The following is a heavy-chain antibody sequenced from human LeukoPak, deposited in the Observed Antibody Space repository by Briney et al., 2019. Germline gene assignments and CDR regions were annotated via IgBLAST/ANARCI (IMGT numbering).Heavy chain of an antibody. D-gene: IGHD6-13*01. V-gene: IGHV3-30*03. J-gene: IGHJ4*02. CDR3: ARIGYSGSSFDY. CDR2: ISYDGSNK. CDR1: GFTFSSYG. Sequence: PGGSLRLSCAASGFTFSSYGMHWVRQAPGKGLEWVAVISYDGSNKYYADSVKGRFTISRDNSKNTLYLQMNSLRAEDTAEYYCARIGYSGSSFDYWGQGTLVTVSS.